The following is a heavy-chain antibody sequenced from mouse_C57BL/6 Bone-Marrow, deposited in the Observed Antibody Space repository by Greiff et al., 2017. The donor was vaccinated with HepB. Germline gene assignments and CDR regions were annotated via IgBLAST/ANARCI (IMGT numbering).Heavy chain of an antibody. CDR2: ISSGGSYT. CDR1: GFTFSSYG. D-gene: IGHD2-5*01. CDR3: ARGGNYYSNYGDY. V-gene: IGHV5-6*01. Sequence: EVKLQESGGDLVKPGGSLKLSCAASGFTFSSYGMSWVRQTPDKRLEWVATISSGGSYTYYPDSVKGRFTISRDNAKNTLYLQMSSLKSEDTAMYYCARGGNYYSNYGDYWGQGTTLTVSS. J-gene: IGHJ2*01.